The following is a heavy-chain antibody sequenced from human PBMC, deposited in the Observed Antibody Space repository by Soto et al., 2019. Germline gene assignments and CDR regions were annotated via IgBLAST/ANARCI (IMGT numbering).Heavy chain of an antibody. V-gene: IGHV3-33*01. CDR3: ARDLSGDYGALDT. CDR1: GFTFSSYG. J-gene: IGHJ3*02. Sequence: SLRLSCSASGFTFSSYGMHLALQSPFKGLECLAVIWYDGSNKVYADSVKGRFTISRDNSKNTLYLQMNSLRAEDTAVYYCARDLSGDYGALDTWGQGTMVTVSS. CDR2: IWYDGSNK. D-gene: IGHD4-17*01.